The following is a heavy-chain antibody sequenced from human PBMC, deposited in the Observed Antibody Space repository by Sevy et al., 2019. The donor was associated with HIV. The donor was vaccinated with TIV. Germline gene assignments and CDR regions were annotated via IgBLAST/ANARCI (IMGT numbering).Heavy chain of an antibody. Sequence: GGSLRLSSAASGFTFSSYGMHWVRQAPGKGLEWVAVIWYDGSNKYYADSVKGRFTISRDNSKNTLYLQMNSLRAEDTAVYYCARSPYSSGWDFDYWGQGTLVTVSS. D-gene: IGHD6-19*01. V-gene: IGHV3-33*01. CDR2: IWYDGSNK. CDR1: GFTFSSYG. J-gene: IGHJ4*02. CDR3: ARSPYSSGWDFDY.